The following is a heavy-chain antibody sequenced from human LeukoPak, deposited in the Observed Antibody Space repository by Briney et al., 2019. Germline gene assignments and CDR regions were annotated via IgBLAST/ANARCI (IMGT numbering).Heavy chain of an antibody. CDR3: ARDSYGAPGYFDY. J-gene: IGHJ4*02. Sequence: SETLSLTCTVSGGSISSSSYYWGWIRQPPGKGLEWIGSIYYSGSTHYNPSLKSRVTISVDTSKNQFSLKLSSVTAADTAVYYCARDSYGAPGYFDYWGQGTLVTVSS. D-gene: IGHD4-17*01. V-gene: IGHV4-39*02. CDR2: IYYSGST. CDR1: GGSISSSSYY.